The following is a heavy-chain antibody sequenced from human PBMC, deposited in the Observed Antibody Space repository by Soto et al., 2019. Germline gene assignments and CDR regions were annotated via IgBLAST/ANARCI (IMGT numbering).Heavy chain of an antibody. CDR1: GYSFTSYW. CDR3: ARPLFPQYCDPGGY. CDR2: IYPGDSDT. J-gene: IGHJ4*02. V-gene: IGHV5-51*01. Sequence: EVQLVQSEAEVKTPGESLKISCKGSGYSFTSYWIGWVRQMPGKGLEWMGIIYPGDSDTRYSSSFQGQVTISADKSISTAYLQWSSLKASGSAMYYCARPLFPQYCDPGGYWCQGTLVTVSS. D-gene: IGHD4-17*01.